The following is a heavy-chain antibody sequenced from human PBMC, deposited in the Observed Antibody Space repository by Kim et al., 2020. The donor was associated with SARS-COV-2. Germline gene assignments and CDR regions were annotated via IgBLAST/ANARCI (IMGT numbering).Heavy chain of an antibody. Sequence: ADSVKVRFTISRDNSKNTLYLQMSSLRAEDTAVYYCARSMGGSSHFFDYWGQGTLVTVSS. J-gene: IGHJ4*02. V-gene: IGHV3-30*03. CDR3: ARSMGGSSHFFDY. D-gene: IGHD2-15*01.